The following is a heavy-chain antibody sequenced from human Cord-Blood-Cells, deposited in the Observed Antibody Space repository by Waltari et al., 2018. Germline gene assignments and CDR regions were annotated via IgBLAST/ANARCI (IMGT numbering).Heavy chain of an antibody. D-gene: IGHD6-6*01. V-gene: IGHV4-39*01. CDR1: GGSISSSSYY. CDR2: IYYSGSI. CDR3: ARKLNSSSSLYYFDY. J-gene: IGHJ4*02. Sequence: QLQLQESGPGLVKPSETLSLTCTVSGGSISSSSYYGGWIRQPPGKGLEWIGSIYYSGSIYYNPSLKSRVTISVDTSKNQFSLKLSSVTAADTAVYYCARKLNSSSSLYYFDYWGQGTLVTVSS.